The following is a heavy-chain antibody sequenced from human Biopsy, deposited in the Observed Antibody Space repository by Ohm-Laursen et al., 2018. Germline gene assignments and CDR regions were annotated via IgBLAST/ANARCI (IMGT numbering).Heavy chain of an antibody. V-gene: IGHV4-34*08. Sequence: SDTLSLTCSVFGKTFSDYRWTWIRQPPGKGLEWIGQINQSGSTNYNPSLKSRVTISADASKYEFSLRLTSATAADTAVYFCGNEVYGRDYWGLGARVTVSS. D-gene: IGHD4-17*01. J-gene: IGHJ4*02. CDR1: GKTFSDYR. CDR2: INQSGST. CDR3: GNEVYGRDY.